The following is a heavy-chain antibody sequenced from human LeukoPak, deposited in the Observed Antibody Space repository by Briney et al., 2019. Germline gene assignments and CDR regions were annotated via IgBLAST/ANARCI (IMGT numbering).Heavy chain of an antibody. V-gene: IGHV4-61*01. CDR3: ARASWVVTAKIDY. CDR1: GCSFSSGSFY. Sequence: PSETLSLTCTVSGCSFSSGSFYWSWIPQPPGKGLEGVGYFYYSGSTNYNPSLKSRVTISVDTSKNQFSLKLSSVTAADTAVYYCARASWVVTAKIDYWGQGTLVTVSS. CDR2: FYYSGST. J-gene: IGHJ4*02. D-gene: IGHD2-21*02.